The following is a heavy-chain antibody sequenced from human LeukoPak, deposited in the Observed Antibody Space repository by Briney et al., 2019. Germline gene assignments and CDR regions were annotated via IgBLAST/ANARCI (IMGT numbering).Heavy chain of an antibody. CDR3: AKGSRYWDRGRYYYYYGMDV. D-gene: IGHD1-26*01. CDR1: GFTFSSYA. Sequence: GGSLRLSCAASGFTFSSYAMSWVRQAPGKGLEWVSAISGSGGSTYYADSVKGRFTISRDNSKNTLYLQMNSLRAEDTAVYYCAKGSRYWDRGRYYYYYGMDVRGQGTTVTVSS. J-gene: IGHJ6*02. CDR2: ISGSGGST. V-gene: IGHV3-23*01.